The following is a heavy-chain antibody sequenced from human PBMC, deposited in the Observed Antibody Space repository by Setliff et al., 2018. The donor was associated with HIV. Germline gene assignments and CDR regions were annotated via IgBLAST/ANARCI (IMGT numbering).Heavy chain of an antibody. J-gene: IGHJ4*02. Sequence: PSETLSLTCSVSGGSISSSNYYWGWIRQPPGKGLEWIGNIYYSGSTYYNPSLKSRVTISVDTSKNQFSLKLSSVTAADTAVYYCARQPLYNDYDWRSYYFDYWGQGSLVTVSS. V-gene: IGHV4-39*01. CDR2: IYYSGST. CDR3: ARQPLYNDYDWRSYYFDY. CDR1: GGSISSSNYY. D-gene: IGHD5-12*01.